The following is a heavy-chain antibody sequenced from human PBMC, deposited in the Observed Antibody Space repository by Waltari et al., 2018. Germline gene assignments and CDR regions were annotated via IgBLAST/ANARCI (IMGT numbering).Heavy chain of an antibody. Sequence: QVQLQESGPGLVKPSQTLSLTCTVSGGSISSGSYYWSWIRQPAGQGLEWIGYIYTGGRNNYHPSLESRVTVSVETCKNQVFLELNSWTAADTAVYYCGRGSPGEGGFDPWGQGTLVTVSS. D-gene: IGHD3-10*01. V-gene: IGHV4-61*09. CDR2: IYTGGRN. J-gene: IGHJ5*02. CDR3: GRGSPGEGGFDP. CDR1: GGSISSGSYY.